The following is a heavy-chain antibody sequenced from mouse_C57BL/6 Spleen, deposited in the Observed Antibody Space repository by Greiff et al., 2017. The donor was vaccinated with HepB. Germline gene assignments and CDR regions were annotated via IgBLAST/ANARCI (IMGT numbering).Heavy chain of an antibody. CDR3: ARRGYGNSYFDV. CDR1: GYTFTSYW. D-gene: IGHD2-10*02. J-gene: IGHJ1*03. Sequence: QVQLKQPGAELVKPGASVKMSCKASGYTFTSYWITWVKQRPGQGLEWIGDIYPGSGSTNYNEKFKSKATLTVDTSSSTAYMQLSSLTSEDSAVYYCARRGYGNSYFDVWGTGTTVTVSS. CDR2: IYPGSGST. V-gene: IGHV1-55*01.